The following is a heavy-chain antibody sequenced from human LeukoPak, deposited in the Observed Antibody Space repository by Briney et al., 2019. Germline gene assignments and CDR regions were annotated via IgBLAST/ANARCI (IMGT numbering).Heavy chain of an antibody. D-gene: IGHD6-13*01. V-gene: IGHV1-69*06. CDR1: GGTFSSYA. Sequence: SVKVSCKASGGTFSSYAISWVRQAPGQGLEWMGGIIPIFGTANYAQKFQGRVTITADKSTSTAYMELSSLRSEDTAVYYCASADSSWFYYFDYWGQGTLVTVSS. CDR3: ASADSSWFYYFDY. J-gene: IGHJ4*02. CDR2: IIPIFGTA.